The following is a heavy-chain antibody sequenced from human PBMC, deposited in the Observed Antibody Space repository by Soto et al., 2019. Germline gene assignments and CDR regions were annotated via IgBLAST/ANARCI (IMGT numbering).Heavy chain of an antibody. V-gene: IGHV1-2*02. CDR3: ASSGSSGYYLTGDFDI. CDR2: INPNSGGT. D-gene: IGHD3-22*01. Sequence: ASVKVSCKASGYTFTGYYMHWVRQAPGQGLEWMGWINPNSGGTNYAQKFQGRVTMTRDTSISTAYMELSRLRSDDTAVYYCASSGSSGYYLTGDFDIWGQGTMVTVSS. CDR1: GYTFTGYY. J-gene: IGHJ3*02.